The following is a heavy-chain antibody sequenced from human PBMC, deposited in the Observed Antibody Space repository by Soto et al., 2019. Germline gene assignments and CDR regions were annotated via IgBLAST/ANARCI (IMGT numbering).Heavy chain of an antibody. V-gene: IGHV4-39*01. CDR2: IYYSGST. CDR3: ARIYYDSVFDY. CDR1: GGSISSYY. J-gene: IGHJ4*02. Sequence: SETLSLTCSVAGGSISSYYLVLIRQPPGKGLEWIGSIYYSGSTYYNPSLKSRVTISVDTSKNQFSLKLSSVTAADTAVYYCARIYYDSVFDYWGQGTLVTVSS. D-gene: IGHD3-22*01.